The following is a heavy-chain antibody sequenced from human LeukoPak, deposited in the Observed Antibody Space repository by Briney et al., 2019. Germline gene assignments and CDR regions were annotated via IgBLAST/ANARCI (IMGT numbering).Heavy chain of an antibody. D-gene: IGHD6-13*01. CDR1: GFTFDDSV. CDR2: INWNGGST. CDR3: ARGGSSSWYVFDP. Sequence: GGSLRLSCAASGFTFDDSVMSWVCQVPGKGLEWVSGINWNGGSTGYVDSVKGRFTISRDNAKNSLYLQMNSLRAEDTAVYYCARGGSSSWYVFDPWGQGTLVTVSS. V-gene: IGHV3-20*04. J-gene: IGHJ5*02.